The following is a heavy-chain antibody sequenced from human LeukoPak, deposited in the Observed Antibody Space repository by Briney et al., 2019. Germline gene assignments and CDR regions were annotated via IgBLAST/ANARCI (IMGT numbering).Heavy chain of an antibody. CDR1: GGSFSGYY. D-gene: IGHD4-17*01. CDR2: INHSGST. Sequence: PSETLSLTCAVYGGSFSGYYWSWIRQPPGKGLEWIGEINHSGSTNYNPSLKSRVTISVDTSKNQFSLKLSSATAADTAVYYCARGHTGFRDFDYWGQGTLVTVSS. V-gene: IGHV4-34*01. J-gene: IGHJ4*02. CDR3: ARGHTGFRDFDY.